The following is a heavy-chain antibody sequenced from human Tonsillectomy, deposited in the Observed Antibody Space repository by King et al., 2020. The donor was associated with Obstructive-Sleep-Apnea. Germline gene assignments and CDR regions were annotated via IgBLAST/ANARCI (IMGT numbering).Heavy chain of an antibody. CDR1: GGTFSTYA. J-gene: IGHJ6*02. CDR3: ARNSNILTGYYTGYYYGMDV. D-gene: IGHD3-9*01. V-gene: IGHV1-69*01. Sequence: QLVQSGAEVKKPGSSVKGSCKASGGTFSTYAISGVRQAPGHGLEWMGGIIPIFGTANYAQKFQVRVTITADASTSTAYMELSSLRSEDTAVYYCARNSNILTGYYTGYYYGMDVWGQGTTVTVSS. CDR2: IIPIFGTA.